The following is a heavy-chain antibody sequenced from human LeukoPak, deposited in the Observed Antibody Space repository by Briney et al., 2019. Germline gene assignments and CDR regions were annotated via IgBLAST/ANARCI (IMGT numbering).Heavy chain of an antibody. J-gene: IGHJ4*02. V-gene: IGHV4-39*07. D-gene: IGHD6-13*01. CDR1: GGSISSSSYY. Sequence: PSETLSLTCTVSGGSISSSSYYWGWIRQPPGKGLEWIGSIYYSGSTYYNPSLKSRVIISVDTSKNQFSLKLSSVTAADTAVYYCARDQIAAAGTPLNYWGQGTLVTVSS. CDR2: IYYSGST. CDR3: ARDQIAAAGTPLNY.